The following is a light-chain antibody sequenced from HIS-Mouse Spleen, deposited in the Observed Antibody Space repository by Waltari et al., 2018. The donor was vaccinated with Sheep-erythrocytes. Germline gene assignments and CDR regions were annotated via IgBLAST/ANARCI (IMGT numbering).Light chain of an antibody. CDR3: QQYYSTPP. V-gene: IGKV4-1*01. Sequence: DIVMTQSPDSLAVSLGERATINCKSSQSVLYSSNNKNYLAWYQQKPGQPPKLLSYWPSTRESGVPDRFSGRGSGTDFTLTISSLQAEDVAVYYCQQYYSTPPFGPGTKVDIK. CDR1: QSVLYSSNNKNY. J-gene: IGKJ3*01. CDR2: WPS.